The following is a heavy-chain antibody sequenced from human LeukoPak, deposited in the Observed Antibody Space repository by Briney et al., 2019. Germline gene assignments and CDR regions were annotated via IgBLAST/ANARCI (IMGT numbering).Heavy chain of an antibody. J-gene: IGHJ4*02. CDR1: GFTVSSNY. CDR2: IYSGGST. Sequence: GGSLRLSCAASGFTVSSNYMSWVRQAPGKGLEWVSVIYSGGSTYYADSVRGRFTISRDNSKNTLCLQMNSLRAEDTAVYYCAGVWLGTFDYWGQGTLVTVSS. CDR3: AGVWLGTFDY. V-gene: IGHV3-66*02. D-gene: IGHD6-19*01.